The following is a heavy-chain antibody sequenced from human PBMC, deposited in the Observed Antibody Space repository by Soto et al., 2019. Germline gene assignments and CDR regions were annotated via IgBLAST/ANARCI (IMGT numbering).Heavy chain of an antibody. CDR2: ISGSGGST. D-gene: IGHD5-18*01. V-gene: IGHV3-23*01. J-gene: IGHJ5*02. CDR1: GFTFSSYA. Sequence: GGSLRLSCAASGFTFSSYAMSWVRQAPGKGLEWVSAISGSGGSTYYADSVKGRFTISRDNSKNTLYLQMNSLRAEDTAVYYCAKDWGGGYSYGSSGWFDPWGQGTLVTVSS. CDR3: AKDWGGGYSYGSSGWFDP.